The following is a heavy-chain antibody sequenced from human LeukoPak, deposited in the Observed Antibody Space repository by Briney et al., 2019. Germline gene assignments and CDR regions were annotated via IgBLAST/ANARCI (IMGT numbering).Heavy chain of an antibody. J-gene: IGHJ4*02. CDR3: ASETATGGNY. Sequence: SETLSLTCTVSGGSISSGSYYWSWIRQPAGKGLEWIGRIYTSGSTNYNPSLKSRVTISVDTSKNQFSLKLSSVTAADTAVYYCASETATGGNYWGQGTLVTVSS. D-gene: IGHD3-16*01. CDR1: GGSISSGSYY. CDR2: IYTSGST. V-gene: IGHV4-61*02.